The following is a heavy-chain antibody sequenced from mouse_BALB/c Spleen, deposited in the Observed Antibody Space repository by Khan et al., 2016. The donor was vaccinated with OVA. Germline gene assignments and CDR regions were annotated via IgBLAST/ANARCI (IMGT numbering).Heavy chain of an antibody. CDR3: ASRYEFFPY. V-gene: IGHV1-26*01. Sequence: VQLQQSGPDLVKPGASVKISCKASGYSFTVYYMTWVKQSHGKSPEWIGRVNPNNGDTNYNQNFKGKAILTVDKSSNTAYMELRSLTYEDSAVLYCASRYEFFPYWGQGTLVTVSA. CDR1: GYSFTVYY. CDR2: VNPNNGDT. D-gene: IGHD2-12*01. J-gene: IGHJ3*01.